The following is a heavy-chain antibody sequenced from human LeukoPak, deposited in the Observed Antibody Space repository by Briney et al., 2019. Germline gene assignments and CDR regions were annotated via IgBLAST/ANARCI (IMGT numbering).Heavy chain of an antibody. CDR3: ARGLTIFGVVITEKDAFDI. V-gene: IGHV1-18*01. Sequence: GSVKVSCKASGYTFTSYGISWVRQAPGQGLEWMGWISAYNGNTNYAQKLQGRVTMTTDTSTSTAYMELRSLRSDDTAVYYCARGLTIFGVVITEKDAFDIWGQGTMVTVSS. CDR1: GYTFTSYG. CDR2: ISAYNGNT. J-gene: IGHJ3*02. D-gene: IGHD3-3*01.